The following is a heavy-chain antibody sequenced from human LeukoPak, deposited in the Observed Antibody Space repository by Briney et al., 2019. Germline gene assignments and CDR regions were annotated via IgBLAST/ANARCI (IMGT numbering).Heavy chain of an antibody. D-gene: IGHD1-26*01. CDR3: VRHSGSCDY. CDR2: INQDGGDK. J-gene: IGHJ4*02. V-gene: IGHV3-7*01. Sequence: GGSLRLSCAASGFTFSDFWMSWVRQAPGKGLEWVANINQDGGDKYYVDSVKGRFTISRDNSKNSLFLLMNSLRAEDTAVYYCVRHSGSCDYWGQGTLVTVSS. CDR1: GFTFSDFW.